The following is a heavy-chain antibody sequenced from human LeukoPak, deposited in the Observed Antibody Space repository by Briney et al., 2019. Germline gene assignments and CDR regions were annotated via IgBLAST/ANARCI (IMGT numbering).Heavy chain of an antibody. J-gene: IGHJ4*02. CDR2: ISGDGSTT. V-gene: IGHV3-74*01. Sequence: GGSLRLSCAASGFTFSSNWMHCVRQAPGKGRVWVSRISGDGSTTNYADSVQGRFTISRDNAKNTLYLQMDSLRAEDTAVYYCARGQNTLGYWGQGTLVTVSS. CDR3: ARGQNTLGY. D-gene: IGHD2-15*01. CDR1: GFTFSSNW.